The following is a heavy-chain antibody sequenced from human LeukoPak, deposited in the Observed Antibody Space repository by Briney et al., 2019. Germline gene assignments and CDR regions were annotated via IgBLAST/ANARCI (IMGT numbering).Heavy chain of an antibody. CDR3: VRDLGFGALDY. D-gene: IGHD4/OR15-4a*01. V-gene: IGHV1-18*01. CDR2: ISGYNDNA. CDR1: GYTFTSYG. J-gene: IGHJ4*02. Sequence: GASVKVSCKASGYTFTSYGISWVRQAPGQGLEWMGWISGYNDNAKYAQKDLGRVTMTTDTSTSTACMEVRSLRSDDTAVYYCVRDLGFGALDYWGQGTLVIVSS.